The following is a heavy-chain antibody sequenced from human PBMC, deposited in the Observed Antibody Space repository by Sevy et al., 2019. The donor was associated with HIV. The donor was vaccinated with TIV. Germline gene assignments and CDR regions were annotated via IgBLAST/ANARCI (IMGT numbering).Heavy chain of an antibody. Sequence: GGSLRLSCAASGFTFNTHAMNWVRQAPGKGLEWVGRIKGKTDGGTTDYSTPVKGRFTISRDDSKNTLYLQMNSLKTEDTALYYCTTKGDFWSGYQYFDYWGQGTLVTVSS. D-gene: IGHD3-3*01. CDR2: IKGKTDGGTT. CDR3: TTKGDFWSGYQYFDY. V-gene: IGHV3-15*01. J-gene: IGHJ4*02. CDR1: GFTFNTHA.